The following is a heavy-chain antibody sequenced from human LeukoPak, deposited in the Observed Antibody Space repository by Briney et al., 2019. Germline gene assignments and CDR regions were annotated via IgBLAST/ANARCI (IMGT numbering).Heavy chain of an antibody. D-gene: IGHD3-9*01. CDR2: ISTNGAST. Sequence: GGSLRLSCAGSGFSFSNYAMSWVRQAPGKGLEWVSTISTNGASTFYADSVKGRFTISRDNAKNSLYLQMNSLRAEDTAVYYCARDISLRTRYFDWLPHYYYYGMDVWGQGTTVTVSS. CDR1: GFSFSNYA. V-gene: IGHV3-23*01. CDR3: ARDISLRTRYFDWLPHYYYYGMDV. J-gene: IGHJ6*02.